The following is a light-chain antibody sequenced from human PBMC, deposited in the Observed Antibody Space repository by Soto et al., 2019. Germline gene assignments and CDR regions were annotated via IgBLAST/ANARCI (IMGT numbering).Light chain of an antibody. V-gene: IGLV2-11*01. CDR1: SSDVGIYNY. CDR2: DVS. J-gene: IGLJ1*01. Sequence: QSVLTQPRSVSGSPGQSVTISCTGTSSDVGIYNYVSWYQQHPGKAPKLMIYDVSKRPSGVPDRFSGSKSGNTASLTISGPQAEDEADYYCCSYAGSYTLGVFGTGTKVTVL. CDR3: CSYAGSYTLGV.